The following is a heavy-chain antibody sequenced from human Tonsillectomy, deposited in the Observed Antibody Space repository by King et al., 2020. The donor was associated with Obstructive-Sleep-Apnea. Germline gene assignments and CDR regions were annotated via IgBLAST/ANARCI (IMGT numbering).Heavy chain of an antibody. CDR1: GGSFSGYY. J-gene: IGHJ6*02. V-gene: IGHV4-34*01. D-gene: IGHD6-19*01. Sequence: VQLQQWGAGLLKPSETLSLTCAVYGGSFSGYYWSWIRQPPGKGLEWIGEINHSGSTNYNPSLKSRVTISVDTSKNQFSLKLSSVTAADTAVYYCARVSRGWGSYYYYYGMDVWGQGTTVTVSS. CDR2: INHSGST. CDR3: ARVSRGWGSYYYYYGMDV.